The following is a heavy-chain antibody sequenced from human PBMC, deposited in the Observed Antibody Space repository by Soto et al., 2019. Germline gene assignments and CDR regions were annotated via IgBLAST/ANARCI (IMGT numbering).Heavy chain of an antibody. D-gene: IGHD2-15*01. V-gene: IGHV4-61*01. Sequence: QVQLQESGPGLVKPSETLSLTCTVSGGSVSSGSYCWSWIRQPPGKGREWIGYIYYSGSTDYNPSLKSRVTISADTSKNQFSLKLSSVTAADTAVYYCARVRTIAEAHFDYWGRGILVTVSS. CDR1: GGSVSSGSYC. CDR2: IYYSGST. CDR3: ARVRTIAEAHFDY. J-gene: IGHJ4*02.